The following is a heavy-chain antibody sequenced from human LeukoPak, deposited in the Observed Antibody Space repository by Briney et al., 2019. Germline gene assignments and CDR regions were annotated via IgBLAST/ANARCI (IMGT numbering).Heavy chain of an antibody. CDR3: ATSNFGFPFDY. CDR2: VKSENKGGTT. Sequence: GGSLRLSCAASGFTFTNAWMGWVRQAPGKGLEWIGRVKSENKGGTTDYAAPVKGRFTISRDDSQNTLYLQMNSLKTEDTAVYYCATSNFGFPFDYWGQGTLVTVSS. V-gene: IGHV3-15*01. J-gene: IGHJ4*02. D-gene: IGHD3-3*01. CDR1: GFTFTNAW.